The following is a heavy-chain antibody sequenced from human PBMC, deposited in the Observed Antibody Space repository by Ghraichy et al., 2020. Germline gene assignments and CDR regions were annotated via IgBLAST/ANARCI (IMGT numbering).Heavy chain of an antibody. CDR1: GFTFSSYW. J-gene: IGHJ3*02. D-gene: IGHD6-19*01. Sequence: GGSLRLSCAASGFTFSSYWMSWVRQAPGKGLEWVANIKQDGSEKYYVDSVKGRFTISRDNAKNSLYLQMNSLRAEDTAVYYCARGNEEGIAVAGKENAFDIWGQGTMVTVSS. CDR2: IKQDGSEK. V-gene: IGHV3-7*01. CDR3: ARGNEEGIAVAGKENAFDI.